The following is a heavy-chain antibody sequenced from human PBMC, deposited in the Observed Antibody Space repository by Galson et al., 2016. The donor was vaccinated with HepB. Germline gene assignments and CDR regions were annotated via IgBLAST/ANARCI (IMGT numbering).Heavy chain of an antibody. CDR3: TREESLTGENNVWWYVFDI. CDR1: GDSVSSNSTA. Sequence: CAISGDSVSSNSTAWNWVRQSPSRGLEWLGRTYYRSRWRYDYAVSVRSRITIRPDTSKSQFSLQLSSVTLDDTAVYYCTREESLTGENNVWWYVFDIWSPGKKVTVSS. D-gene: IGHD2-8*02. J-gene: IGHJ3*02. CDR2: TYYRSRWRY. V-gene: IGHV6-1*01.